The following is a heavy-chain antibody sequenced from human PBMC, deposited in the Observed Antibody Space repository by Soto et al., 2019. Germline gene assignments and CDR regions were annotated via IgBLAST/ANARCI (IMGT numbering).Heavy chain of an antibody. CDR3: ARDAGGVVLVPADDGFDS. CDR2: ISGYNGNT. Sequence: QVQLVQSGGEVKKPGASVKVSCKASGYAFSKYGMSWVRQVPGQGLEWMGWISGYNGNTAYAQTFQGRLTMTTDTSTRTAYMELRRLRSDDTAIYYCARDAGGVVLVPADDGFDSWGQGTLVTVSS. D-gene: IGHD2-2*01. V-gene: IGHV1-18*01. CDR1: GYAFSKYG. J-gene: IGHJ3*02.